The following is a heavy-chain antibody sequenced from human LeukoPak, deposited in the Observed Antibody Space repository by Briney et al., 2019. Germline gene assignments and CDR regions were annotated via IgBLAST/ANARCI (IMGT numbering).Heavy chain of an antibody. V-gene: IGHV3-9*01. CDR1: GFTFDDYA. Sequence: PGRSLRLSCAASGFTFDDYAMHWVRQAPGKGLEWVSGISWNSGSIGYADSVKGRFTISRDNAKNSLYLQMNSLRAEDTALYYCAKALGSGCYYTPEDYWGQGTLVTVSS. J-gene: IGHJ4*02. CDR3: AKALGSGCYYTPEDY. CDR2: ISWNSGSI. D-gene: IGHD3-10*01.